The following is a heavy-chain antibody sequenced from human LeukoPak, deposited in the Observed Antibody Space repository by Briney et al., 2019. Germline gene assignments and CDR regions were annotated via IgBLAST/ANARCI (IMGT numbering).Heavy chain of an antibody. D-gene: IGHD1-1*01. CDR1: GFTFSSNA. Sequence: GGFLRLSCAGSGFTFSSNALSWVRQAPGKGLEWVSAISTSGGNTYYADSVRGRFTISRDNSKNTLYLQMNTLRAEDTAVYYCATTKQARRYFDYWGQGTLVTVSS. J-gene: IGHJ4*02. CDR3: ATTKQARRYFDY. V-gene: IGHV3-23*01. CDR2: ISTSGGNT.